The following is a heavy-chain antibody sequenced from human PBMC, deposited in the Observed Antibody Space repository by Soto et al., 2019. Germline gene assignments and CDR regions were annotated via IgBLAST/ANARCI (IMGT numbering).Heavy chain of an antibody. CDR2: INHSGST. Sequence: SETLSLTCAVYGGSFSGYYWSWIRQPPGKGLEWIGEINHSGSTNYNPSLKSRVTISVDTSKNQFSLKLSSVTAADTAVYYCARALTRKVYAIRDCSGGSCYSHWFDPWGQGTLVTVSS. CDR1: GGSFSGYY. V-gene: IGHV4-34*01. CDR3: ARALTRKVYAIRDCSGGSCYSHWFDP. J-gene: IGHJ5*02. D-gene: IGHD2-15*01.